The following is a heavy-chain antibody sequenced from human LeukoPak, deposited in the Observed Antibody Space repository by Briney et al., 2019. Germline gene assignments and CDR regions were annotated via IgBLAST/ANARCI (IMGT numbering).Heavy chain of an antibody. J-gene: IGHJ4*02. V-gene: IGHV3-23*01. Sequence: AISGSGGSTYYAASVKGRFTISRDNSKNTLYLQMNSLRAEDTAVYYCAKGTYYYDSSGYDHWGQGTLVTVSS. CDR3: AKGTYYYDSSGYDH. D-gene: IGHD3-22*01. CDR2: ISGSGGST.